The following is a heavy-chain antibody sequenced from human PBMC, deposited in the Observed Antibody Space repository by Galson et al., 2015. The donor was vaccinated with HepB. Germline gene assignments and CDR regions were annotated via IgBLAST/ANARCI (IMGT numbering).Heavy chain of an antibody. J-gene: IGHJ6*02. CDR3: ARLTTAPTDYYYGLDV. V-gene: IGHV1-2*02. D-gene: IGHD4-17*01. Sequence: SVKVSCKASGYTFTGYYIHWVRQAPGQGLEWMGWINSHSGVTKYAQKLQGRVTMTRGTSISTGYMELSRLSSDDTAVFYCARLTTAPTDYYYGLDVWGQGTTVTVSS. CDR2: INSHSGVT. CDR1: GYTFTGYY.